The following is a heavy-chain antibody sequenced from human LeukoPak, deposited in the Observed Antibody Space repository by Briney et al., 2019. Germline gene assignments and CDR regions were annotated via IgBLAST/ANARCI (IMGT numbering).Heavy chain of an antibody. Sequence: ASVKVSCKASGGTFSSYAISWVRQATGQGLEWMGWMNPKSGNTGHAQKFQGRVTITRDTSISTVYMELSSLRSEDTAVYYCARDHPPQQLWLRVNWFDPWGQGTLVTVSS. CDR1: GGTFSSYA. J-gene: IGHJ5*02. CDR3: ARDHPPQQLWLRVNWFDP. D-gene: IGHD5-18*01. CDR2: MNPKSGNT. V-gene: IGHV1-8*03.